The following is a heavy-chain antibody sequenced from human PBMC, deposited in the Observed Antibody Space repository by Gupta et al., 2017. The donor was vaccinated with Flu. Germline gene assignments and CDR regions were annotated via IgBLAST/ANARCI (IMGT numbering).Heavy chain of an antibody. CDR3: ARGHWDN. CDR1: GFDFNSYE. J-gene: IGHJ4*02. D-gene: IGHD1-26*01. Sequence: EVFLVESGGGLAHPGGSLRLSCAASGFDFNSYEMSWVRQAPGRGREWVAFISSSAVTYYTDPVRGRFTISRDNANKLLYLQMSSLRGEDTAIYYCARGHWDNWGQGTLVTVSS. CDR2: ISSSAVT. V-gene: IGHV3-48*03.